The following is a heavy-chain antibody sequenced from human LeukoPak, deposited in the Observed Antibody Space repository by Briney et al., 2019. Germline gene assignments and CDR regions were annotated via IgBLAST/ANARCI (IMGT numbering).Heavy chain of an antibody. CDR3: ARGDDYGDYWGLY. V-gene: IGHV1-18*01. Sequence: ASVKVSCKASAYTFTKYGITWVRQAPGQGLGWMGWISTYNANTNYAQKLQGRVTMTTDTSTSTAYMELRSLISDDAAVYYCARGDDYGDYWGLYWGQGTLVTVSS. CDR1: AYTFTKYG. J-gene: IGHJ4*02. CDR2: ISTYNANT. D-gene: IGHD4-17*01.